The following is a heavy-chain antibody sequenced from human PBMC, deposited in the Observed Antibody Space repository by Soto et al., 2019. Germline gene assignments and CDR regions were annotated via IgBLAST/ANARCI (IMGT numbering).Heavy chain of an antibody. V-gene: IGHV3-21*01. CDR3: VRMVVVAATRYYYYGMGV. D-gene: IGHD2-15*01. CDR2: ISSSSSYI. J-gene: IGHJ6*02. Sequence: LRLSCAASVFTFGSYSMNWVRQAPGKGLEWVSSISSSSSYIYYADSVKGRFTISRDNAKNSLYLQMNRLRAEDTAGYYCVRMVVVAATRYYYYGMGVWDQGTTVTVSS. CDR1: VFTFGSYS.